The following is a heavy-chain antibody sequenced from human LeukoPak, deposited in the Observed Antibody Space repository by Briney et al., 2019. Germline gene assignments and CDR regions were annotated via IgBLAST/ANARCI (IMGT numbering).Heavy chain of an antibody. V-gene: IGHV3-7*01. CDR1: TTYW. J-gene: IGHJ4*02. Sequence: GGCLRLSCTASTTYWIHWVRQAPGKGLEWVANIRQDGGEKFYLDSVKGRFTISRDNAKNSLYLQMDSLRVEDTAVYYCASGRDSRWFTDWGQGTLVTVSS. CDR3: ASGRDSRWFTD. D-gene: IGHD2-15*01. CDR2: IRQDGGEK.